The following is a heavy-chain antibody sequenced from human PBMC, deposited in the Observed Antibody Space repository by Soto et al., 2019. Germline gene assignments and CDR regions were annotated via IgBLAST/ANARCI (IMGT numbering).Heavy chain of an antibody. J-gene: IGHJ6*02. CDR2: ISGSGGST. CDR3: AKVGYSSSAFGMDV. CDR1: GFTFSSYA. V-gene: IGHV3-23*01. D-gene: IGHD6-13*01. Sequence: EVQLLESGGGLVQPGGSLRLSCAASGFTFSSYAMSWVRQAPGKGLEWVSAISGSGGSTYYSDSVKGRFTSSRDNSNNTLYLEMNSLRAEDTAVYYCAKVGYSSSAFGMDVWGQGTTVTVSS.